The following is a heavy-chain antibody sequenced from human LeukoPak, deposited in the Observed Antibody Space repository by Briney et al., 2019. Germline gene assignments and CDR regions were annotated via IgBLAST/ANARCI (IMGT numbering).Heavy chain of an antibody. V-gene: IGHV1-2*02. CDR2: INPNNGGT. CDR1: GYTFTDYY. J-gene: IGHJ6*03. Sequence: ASVKVSCKASGYTFTDYYIHWVRQAPGQGLEWMGWINPNNGGTNYAQKFQGRVTMTRDTSISTAYMELNNLRSEDTAVYYCARAQPSAEGYYMDVWGKGTTVTVSS. CDR3: ARAQPSAEGYYMDV.